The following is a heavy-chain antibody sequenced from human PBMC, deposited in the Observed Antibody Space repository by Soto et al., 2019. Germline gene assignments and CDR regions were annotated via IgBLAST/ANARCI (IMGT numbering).Heavy chain of an antibody. CDR3: RRRYGGYGTAPDFFES. J-gene: IGHJ4*02. CDR2: IRGKAYGGTT. V-gene: IGHV3-49*03. CDR1: GFTIGGYA. D-gene: IGHD5-12*01. Sequence: LRLSCTPSGFTIGGYATSSLRQAPGKGLEWVGFIRGKAYGGTTEYAASVQGRFTISRDDSKSIAYLQMNSLKSEDTAVYYCRRRYGGYGTAPDFFESWGQGTLVTVSS.